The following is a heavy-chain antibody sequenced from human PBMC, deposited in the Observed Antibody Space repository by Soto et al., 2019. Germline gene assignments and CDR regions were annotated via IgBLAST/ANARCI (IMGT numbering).Heavy chain of an antibody. CDR1: GFKFIDYW. D-gene: IGHD3-16*02. Sequence: PGGSLRLSCAASGFKFIDYWMSWVRQAPGKGLEWVGNIKHDTSEAHYADSVKGRFTITRDNIKNFLFLQMNGLRSDDTASYYCARDGLLFSGPYRPSRFDYWGLGTLVTVSS. CDR3: ARDGLLFSGPYRPSRFDY. CDR2: IKHDTSEA. J-gene: IGHJ4*02. V-gene: IGHV3-7*03.